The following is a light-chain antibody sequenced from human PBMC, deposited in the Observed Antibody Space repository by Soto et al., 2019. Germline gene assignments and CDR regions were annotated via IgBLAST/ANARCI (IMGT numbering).Light chain of an antibody. CDR1: QSVSSNY. J-gene: IGKJ2*01. CDR3: QQYGSSSYT. Sequence: LTQSPSSLSASVGDRVTITCRASQSVSSNYLAWYQQKPGQAPRLLIYGASTRATGIPDRFSGSGSGTDFTLTISRLEPEDFAVYYCQQYGSSSYTFGQGTRLEIK. V-gene: IGKV3-20*01. CDR2: GAS.